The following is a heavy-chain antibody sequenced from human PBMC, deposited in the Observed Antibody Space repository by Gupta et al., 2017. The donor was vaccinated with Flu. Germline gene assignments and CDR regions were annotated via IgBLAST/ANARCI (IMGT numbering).Heavy chain of an antibody. V-gene: IGHV3-30*18. D-gene: IGHD2-2*01. CDR1: GFTFSSYG. J-gene: IGHJ4*02. CDR3: AKGIVVVPAAIGFGAVDY. CDR2: ISYDGSNK. Sequence: QVQLVESGGGVVQPGRSLRLSCAASGFTFSSYGMHWVRQAPGKGLEWVAVISYDGSNKYYADSVKGRFTISRDNSKNTLYLQMNSLRAEDTAVYYCAKGIVVVPAAIGFGAVDYWGQGTLVTVSS.